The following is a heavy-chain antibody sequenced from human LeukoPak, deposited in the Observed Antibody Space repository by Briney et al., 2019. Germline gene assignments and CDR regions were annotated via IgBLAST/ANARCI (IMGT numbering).Heavy chain of an antibody. V-gene: IGHV1-2*02. Sequence: GASVKVSCKASGYTFTGYYMHWVRQAPGQGLEWMGWINPNSGGTNYAQKFQGRVTMTRDTSISTAYMELSRLRSDDTAVYYRATDYSTNSPYYFDYWGQGTLVTVSS. D-gene: IGHD4-11*01. J-gene: IGHJ4*02. CDR1: GYTFTGYY. CDR2: INPNSGGT. CDR3: ATDYSTNSPYYFDY.